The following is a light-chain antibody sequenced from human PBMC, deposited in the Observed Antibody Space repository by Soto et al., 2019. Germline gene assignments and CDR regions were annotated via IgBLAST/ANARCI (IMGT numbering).Light chain of an antibody. CDR1: SSDVGGYGY. CDR2: DVD. CDR3: CSYAGSYTYV. J-gene: IGLJ1*01. V-gene: IGLV2-11*01. Sequence: QSALTQPRSVSGSPGQSVTISCTGTSSDVGGYGYVSWYQQHPGKAPKLMIYDVDERPSGVPGRFSGSKSGNTASLTISRLQAEDEADYYCCSYAGSYTYVFGTGTKLTVL.